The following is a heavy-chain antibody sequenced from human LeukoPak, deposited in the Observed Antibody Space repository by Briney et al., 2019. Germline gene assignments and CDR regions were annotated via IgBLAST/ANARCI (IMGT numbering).Heavy chain of an antibody. CDR3: ATEDTAMVTFDY. CDR2: IYYSGST. CDR1: GGSISSSSYY. V-gene: IGHV4-39*01. D-gene: IGHD5-18*01. Sequence: SETLSLTCTVSGGSISSSSYYWGWIRQPPGKGLEWIGSIYYSGSTYYNPSLKSRVTISVDTSKNQFSLKLSSVTAAGTAVYYCATEDTAMVTFDYWGQGTLVTVSS. J-gene: IGHJ4*02.